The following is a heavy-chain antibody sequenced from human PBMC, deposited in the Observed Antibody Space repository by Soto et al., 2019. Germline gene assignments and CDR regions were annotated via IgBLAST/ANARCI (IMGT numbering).Heavy chain of an antibody. V-gene: IGHV3-21*01. Sequence: GGSLRLSCAASGFTFSSYSMNWIRQAPGRGLEWVSSMSNSSPYIHYADSVKGRFTISRDNAKNSLYLQMNSLRAEDTAVYYCARVLITMSGTRCFDYWGQGTLVTVSS. CDR3: ARVLITMSGTRCFDY. J-gene: IGHJ4*02. CDR2: MSNSSPYI. D-gene: IGHD3-3*01. CDR1: GFTFSSYS.